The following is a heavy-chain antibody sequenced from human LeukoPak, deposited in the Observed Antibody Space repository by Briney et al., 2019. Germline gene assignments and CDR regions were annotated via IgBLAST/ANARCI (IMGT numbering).Heavy chain of an antibody. D-gene: IGHD6-13*01. CDR3: ARDAEEELVPWFDP. Sequence: GRSLRLSCAASGFTFSSHGMHWVRQAPGKGLEWVAVIWYDGSNKYYADSVKGRFTISRDNFKNTLYLQMNSLRAEDTAVYYCARDAEEELVPWFDPGAREPWSPSPQ. CDR1: GFTFSSHG. J-gene: IGHJ5*02. CDR2: IWYDGSNK. V-gene: IGHV3-33*01.